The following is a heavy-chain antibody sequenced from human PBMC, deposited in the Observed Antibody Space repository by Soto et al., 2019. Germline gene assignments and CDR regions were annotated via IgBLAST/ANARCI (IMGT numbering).Heavy chain of an antibody. CDR3: ASGIQLWLRRINSGYSG. D-gene: IGHD5-18*01. Sequence: QVQLVQSGAEVKKPESSVKVSCKAPGGTFSTYAISWVRQAPGQGLEWMGGIIPMFGTANYAQRFQDRVTITADESPNTGYMELSSLRSEDTAVYFCASGIQLWLRRINSGYSGWGQGTLVTVSS. CDR2: IIPMFGTA. CDR1: GGTFSTYA. J-gene: IGHJ4*02. V-gene: IGHV1-69*12.